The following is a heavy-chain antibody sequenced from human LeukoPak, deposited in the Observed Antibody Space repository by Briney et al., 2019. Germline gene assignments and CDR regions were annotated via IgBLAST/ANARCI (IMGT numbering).Heavy chain of an antibody. Sequence: GGSLRLSCAASGFTFSGYEMNWVRQAPGKGLEWVSYIGSSGSTIYYADSVKGRFTISRDNANNSLFLQMNSLRAEDTAVYYCAKGWSYYYGSGNNYYMDVWGKGTTVTISS. V-gene: IGHV3-48*03. CDR1: GFTFSGYE. CDR2: IGSSGSTI. J-gene: IGHJ6*03. D-gene: IGHD3-10*01. CDR3: AKGWSYYYGSGNNYYMDV.